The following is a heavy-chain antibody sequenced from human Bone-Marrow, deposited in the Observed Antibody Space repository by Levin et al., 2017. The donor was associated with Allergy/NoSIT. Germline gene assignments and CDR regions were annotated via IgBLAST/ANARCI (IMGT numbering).Heavy chain of an antibody. CDR3: AKDSPPRN. CDR2: TRNKANSYTT. J-gene: IGHJ4*02. Sequence: GGSLRLSCAASGFTFSDHYMDWVRQAPGKGLEWVGRTRNKANSYTTEYAASVKGRFTISRDDSKNSLYLQMNSLKTEDTAVYYCAKDSPPRNWGQGTLVTVSS. V-gene: IGHV3-72*01. CDR1: GFTFSDHY.